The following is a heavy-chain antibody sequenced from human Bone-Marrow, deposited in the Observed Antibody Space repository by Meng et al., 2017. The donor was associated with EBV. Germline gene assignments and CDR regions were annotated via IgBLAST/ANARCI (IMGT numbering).Heavy chain of an antibody. D-gene: IGHD6-19*01. CDR1: EYPFTNYA. V-gene: IGHV1-3*01. CDR2: INPGNGNT. CDR3: ATEPGYSSG. J-gene: IGHJ4*02. Sequence: QYPLGPSWAWGRNTGASVKVSCKASEYPFTNYAKHWVRQAPGQRLEWMGWINPGNGNTKYSQRFQGRASITRDISASIVYMELTSLRSEDTAVYYCATEPGYSSGWGQGTLVTVSS.